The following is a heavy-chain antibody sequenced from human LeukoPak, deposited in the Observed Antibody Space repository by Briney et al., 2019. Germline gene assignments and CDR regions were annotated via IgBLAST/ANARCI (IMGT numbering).Heavy chain of an antibody. D-gene: IGHD6-19*01. CDR3: ARERSSGLAL. J-gene: IGHJ5*02. CDR2: IYSSGSA. V-gene: IGHV4-4*07. Sequence: PSETLSLTCTVPGDSTSGYYGSWIRQPAEKGLEWIGRIYSSGSANYNPSLKSRVTMSLDTSKKQFYLQMNSVTAADTAIYYCARERSSGLALWGQGALVTVSS. CDR1: GDSTSGYY.